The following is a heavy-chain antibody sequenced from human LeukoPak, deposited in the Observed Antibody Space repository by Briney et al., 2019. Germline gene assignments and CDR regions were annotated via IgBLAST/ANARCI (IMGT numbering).Heavy chain of an antibody. D-gene: IGHD4-23*01. Sequence: ERSLRLSCAASGFSLWTSGIHWVRQAPGKGLEWLSLTTHDGMYTNYADSVKGRFTISTDTSKNTVYLQMNSLRPEGTAVYYCTKGGGISANPLDPWGQGTLVIVSS. CDR3: TKGGGISANPLDP. CDR1: GFSLWTSG. J-gene: IGHJ5*02. CDR2: TTHDGMYT. V-gene: IGHV3-30*18.